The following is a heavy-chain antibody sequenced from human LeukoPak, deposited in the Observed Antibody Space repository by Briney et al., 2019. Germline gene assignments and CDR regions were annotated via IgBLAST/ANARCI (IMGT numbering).Heavy chain of an antibody. V-gene: IGHV3-7*01. CDR1: GFTFSNYW. J-gene: IGHJ4*02. Sequence: PPGGSLRLSCAASGFTFSNYWMNWVRQAPGKGMGWVAIIEKDGSEILYVDSVKGRFTISRDNAKNSLYLQMNSLRAEDTAVYYCAAGAGWLIDWWGQGTLVTVSS. CDR3: AAGAGWLIDW. CDR2: IEKDGSEI. D-gene: IGHD6-19*01.